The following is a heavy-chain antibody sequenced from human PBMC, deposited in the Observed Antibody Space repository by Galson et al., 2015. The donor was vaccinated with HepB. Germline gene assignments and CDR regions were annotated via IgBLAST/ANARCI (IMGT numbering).Heavy chain of an antibody. J-gene: IGHJ4*02. D-gene: IGHD6-6*01. CDR1: GFIFSSYG. CDR3: AKERIVARRAPFDS. CDR2: ISDDGTKK. Sequence: SLRLSCAASGFIFSSYGMHWVRQGPGKGLEWVALISDDGTKKYYADSVKGRFTMSRDNSKNTLCLQMNSLRAEDTALYYCAKERIVARRAPFDSWGQGTLVTVSS. V-gene: IGHV3-30*18.